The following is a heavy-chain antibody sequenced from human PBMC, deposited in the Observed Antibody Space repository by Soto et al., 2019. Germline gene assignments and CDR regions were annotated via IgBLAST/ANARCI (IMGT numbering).Heavy chain of an antibody. Sequence: ASVKVSCKASGYTFTSYAMHWVRQAPGQRLEWMGWINAGNGNTKYSQKFQGRVTITRDTSASTAYMELSTLKAPDTAMYFCARGYNSGLSIHPYYFDLWGQGTLVTVSS. J-gene: IGHJ4*02. D-gene: IGHD6-19*01. CDR3: ARGYNSGLSIHPYYFDL. V-gene: IGHV1-3*01. CDR2: INAGNGNT. CDR1: GYTFTSYA.